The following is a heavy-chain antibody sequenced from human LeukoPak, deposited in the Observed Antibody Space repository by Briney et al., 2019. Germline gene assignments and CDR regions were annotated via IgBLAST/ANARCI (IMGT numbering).Heavy chain of an antibody. V-gene: IGHV3-74*01. CDR2: IDGDGRTT. J-gene: IGHJ4*02. CDR1: GLTFTNYG. D-gene: IGHD1-26*01. CDR3: ARNYNGMSC. Sequence: GGSLRLSXVASGLTFTNYGMMWVRQAPGKGLVWVSYIDGDGRTTTYADSVKGRFTISRDNAKNTLYLQMNSLRAEDTAMYYCARNYNGMSCWGQGTLVIVSS.